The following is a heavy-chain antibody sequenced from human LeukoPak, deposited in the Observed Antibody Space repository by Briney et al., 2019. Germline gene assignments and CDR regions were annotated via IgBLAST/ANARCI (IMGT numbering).Heavy chain of an antibody. CDR1: GFTFSTYA. J-gene: IGHJ6*03. Sequence: GGSLRLSCAASGFTFSTYAMSWVRQAPGKGLEWVAFIWHDERDKYYAASVKGRFTISRDNSKKMLYLQMNSLRVEDTAVYYCAKDRGGYCSGGRCDYYYYYMDVWGKGTTVTV. D-gene: IGHD2-15*01. CDR3: AKDRGGYCSGGRCDYYYYYMDV. CDR2: IWHDERDK. V-gene: IGHV3-30*02.